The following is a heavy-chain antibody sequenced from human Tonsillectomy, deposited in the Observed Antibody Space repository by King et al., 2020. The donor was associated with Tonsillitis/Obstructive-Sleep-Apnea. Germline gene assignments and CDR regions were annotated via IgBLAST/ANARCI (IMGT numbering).Heavy chain of an antibody. V-gene: IGHV3-30*01. CDR1: GFTFSSYA. CDR2: ISYDGSNK. Sequence: VQLVESGGGVVQPGRSLRLSCAASGFTFSSYAIDWVRQAPGKGLEWVAVISYDGSNKYHADSVKGRFTISRDNSKNTLYLQMNSLRAEDTAVYYCASGSGSDYYYYMDVWGKGTTVSVSS. CDR3: ASGSGSDYYYYMDV. D-gene: IGHD3-10*01. J-gene: IGHJ6*03.